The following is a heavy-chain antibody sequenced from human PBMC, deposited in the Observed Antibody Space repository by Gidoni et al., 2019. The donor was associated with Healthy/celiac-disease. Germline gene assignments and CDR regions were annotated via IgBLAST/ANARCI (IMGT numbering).Heavy chain of an antibody. CDR1: GYTFTSYA. CDR3: ARGPRIVVVPAAMFYYYYYMDV. V-gene: IGHV1-3*01. J-gene: IGHJ6*03. D-gene: IGHD2-2*01. CDR2: INAGNGNT. Sequence: QVQLVQSGAEVKKPGASVKGSCKASGYTFTSYAMHWVRQAPGQRLEWMGWINAGNGNTKYSQKFQGRVTITRDTSASTAYMELSSLRSEDTAVYYCARGPRIVVVPAAMFYYYYYMDVWGKGTTVTVSS.